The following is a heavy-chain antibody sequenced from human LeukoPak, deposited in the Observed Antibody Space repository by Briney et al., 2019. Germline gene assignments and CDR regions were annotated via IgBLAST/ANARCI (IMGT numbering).Heavy chain of an antibody. V-gene: IGHV3-53*05. J-gene: IGHJ5*02. D-gene: IGHD6-6*01. CDR3: AKSHSSSSGNWFDP. CDR2: IYSGGST. Sequence: GGSLRLSCAASGFTVSSNYMSWVRQAPGKGPEWVSVIYSGGSTYYADSVKGRFTISRDNSKNTLYLQMNSLRAEDTAVYYCAKSHSSSSGNWFDPWGQGTLVTVSS. CDR1: GFTVSSNY.